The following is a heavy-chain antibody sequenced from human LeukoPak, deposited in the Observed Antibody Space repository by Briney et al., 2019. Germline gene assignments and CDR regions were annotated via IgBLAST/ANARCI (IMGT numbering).Heavy chain of an antibody. Sequence: GRSLRLSCTGSGFTFSYHALHWVRQAPGKGLEWMAFIRNDGSEEHYTDSVRGRFTISRDNSKNTLYLQLNSLRPEDTAVYHCAKDKESTSYLMDVWGKGTTVTVSS. V-gene: IGHV3-30*02. CDR3: AKDKESTSYLMDV. D-gene: IGHD2/OR15-2a*01. J-gene: IGHJ6*04. CDR1: GFTFSYHA. CDR2: IRNDGSEE.